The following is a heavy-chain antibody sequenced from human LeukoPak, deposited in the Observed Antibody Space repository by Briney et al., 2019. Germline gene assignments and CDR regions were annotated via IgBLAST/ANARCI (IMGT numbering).Heavy chain of an antibody. D-gene: IGHD1-14*01. Sequence: GGSLRLSCAASGFTFRDYWMNWVRQAPGKGLEWVADIKRDGTEKHYMDSVRGRFTISRDNAKNSVGLQMNSLRAEDTAVYYCASAEVWPSFDYWGQGTLVTVSS. CDR3: ASAEVWPSFDY. V-gene: IGHV3-7*01. J-gene: IGHJ4*02. CDR2: IKRDGTEK. CDR1: GFTFRDYW.